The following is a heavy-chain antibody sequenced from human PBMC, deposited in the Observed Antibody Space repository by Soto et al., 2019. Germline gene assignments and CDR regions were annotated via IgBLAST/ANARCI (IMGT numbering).Heavy chain of an antibody. Sequence: GSLRLSCAASGFTFSDYAMAWVRQAPGKGLEWVSSASGSGSGTYYADSVKGRFTISRDNSKNTLFLHMTNLRAGDAALYFCAKGRPGVAAAPDSWGQGTLVTVS. CDR2: ASGSGSGT. V-gene: IGHV3-23*01. CDR3: AKGRPGVAAAPDS. D-gene: IGHD2-21*01. CDR1: GFTFSDYA. J-gene: IGHJ4*02.